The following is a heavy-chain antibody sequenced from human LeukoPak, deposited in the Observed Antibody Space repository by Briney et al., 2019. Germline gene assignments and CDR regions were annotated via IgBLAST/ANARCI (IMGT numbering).Heavy chain of an antibody. J-gene: IGHJ3*02. D-gene: IGHD6-19*01. V-gene: IGHV3-23*01. CDR3: AKDRWGAVAGTGDAFDI. CDR1: GITFSSYG. CDR2: ISSTGGTT. Sequence: PGGSLRLSCAASGITFSSYGMSWVRQAPGKGLEWVSSISSTGGTTYYADSVKGRFTISRDNSKNTLYLQMNSLRAKDTAVYYCAKDRWGAVAGTGDAFDIWGQGTMVTVSS.